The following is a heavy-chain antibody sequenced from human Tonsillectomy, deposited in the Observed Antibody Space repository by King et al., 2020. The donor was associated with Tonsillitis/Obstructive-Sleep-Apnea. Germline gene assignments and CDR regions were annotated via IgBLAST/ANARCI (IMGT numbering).Heavy chain of an antibody. CDR3: ANAGCGGDCYVEGMAV. CDR1: GFTFSSYA. CDR2: FSGSAGST. J-gene: IGHJ6*02. Sequence: VQLVESGGGLVQPGGSLRLSCAASGFTFSSYAMSWVRQAPGKGLEWVSTFSGSAGSTYYADSVKGRITISRGHSKNSLYLHMNRLRDEVTAVYYCANAGCGGDCYVEGMAVWGQGTTVTVSS. D-gene: IGHD2-21*02. V-gene: IGHV3-23*04.